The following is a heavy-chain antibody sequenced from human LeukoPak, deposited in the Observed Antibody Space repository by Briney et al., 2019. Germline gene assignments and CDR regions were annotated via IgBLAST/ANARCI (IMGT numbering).Heavy chain of an antibody. CDR1: GGSFSGYY. CDR3: ARSALYYYDSSGYFVY. Sequence: SETLSLTCAVYGGSFSGYYWSWIRQPPGKGLEWIGEINHSGSTNYNPSLKSRVTISVDTSKNQFSLKLSSVTAADTAVYYCARSALYYYDSSGYFVYWGQGTLVTVSS. CDR2: INHSGST. D-gene: IGHD3-22*01. V-gene: IGHV4-34*01. J-gene: IGHJ4*02.